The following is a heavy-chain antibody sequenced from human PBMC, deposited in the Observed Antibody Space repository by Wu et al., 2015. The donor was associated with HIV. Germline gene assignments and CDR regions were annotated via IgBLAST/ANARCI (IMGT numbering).Heavy chain of an antibody. CDR1: GGSIGTYY. V-gene: IGHV4-4*07. J-gene: IGHJ6*02. CDR3: ARDEGYNSGLGMDV. Sequence: QVQLQESGPGLVKPSETLSLTCTVSGGSIGTYYWSWIRQPAGKGLEYIGRVRIYNSGSPDYNPSLQSRVTMSLDTSKNQLSLKLTSVTAADTAVYYCARDEGYNSGLGMDVWGQGTTVTVSS. D-gene: IGHD5-12*01. CDR2: VRIYNSGSP.